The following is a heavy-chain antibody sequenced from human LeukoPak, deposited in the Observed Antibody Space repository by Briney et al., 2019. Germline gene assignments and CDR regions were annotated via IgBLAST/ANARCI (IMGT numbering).Heavy chain of an antibody. CDR3: NGYGGNSV. Sequence: PGGSLRLSCAVSGFTGSSNHMSWVRQAAGKGLEWVSLIENDATTYYADSVKGRFTISRDNSKNTLYIQMNSLRVEDTAVYYCNGYGGNSVWGQGTLVTVSS. V-gene: IGHV3-53*01. CDR1: GFTGSSNH. D-gene: IGHD4-23*01. CDR2: IENDATT. J-gene: IGHJ4*02.